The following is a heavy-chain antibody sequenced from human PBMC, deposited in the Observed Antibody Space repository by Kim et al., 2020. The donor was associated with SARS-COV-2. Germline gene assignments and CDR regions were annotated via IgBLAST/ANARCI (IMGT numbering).Heavy chain of an antibody. Sequence: KFYVDSGKGRFTVSGDNAKKSLFLQVSSLRPDDTAVYYCARDDGSRSLDFWGQGTLVTVSS. CDR3: ARDDGSRSLDF. J-gene: IGHJ4*02. CDR2: K. V-gene: IGHV3-7*01. D-gene: IGHD6-13*01.